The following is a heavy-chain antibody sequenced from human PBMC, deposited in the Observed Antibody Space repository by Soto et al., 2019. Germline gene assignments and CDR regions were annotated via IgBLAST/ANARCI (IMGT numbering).Heavy chain of an antibody. Sequence: PGGSLIVSCAASGFSVTSYAMSWLRQAPGKGLEWVSVLSGSGIGKEYADSVKGRFTISRDNSRNTLYLQMTGLRAEDAAVYYCAMNYGTLIGGNYLDYWGQGDLVPGS. CDR1: GFSVTSYA. CDR3: AMNYGTLIGGNYLDY. CDR2: LSGSGIGK. V-gene: IGHV3-23*01. J-gene: IGHJ4*02. D-gene: IGHD3-22*01.